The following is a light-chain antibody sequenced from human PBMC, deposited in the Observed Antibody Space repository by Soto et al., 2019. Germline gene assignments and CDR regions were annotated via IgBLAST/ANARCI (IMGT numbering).Light chain of an antibody. V-gene: IGKV1-5*03. J-gene: IGKJ3*01. CDR2: KAS. CDR3: QQYNSYSLFT. CDR1: QSVRSW. Sequence: DIQMTQSPSTLSASIGDTVIITCRASQSVRSWLAWYQQKPGKVPNLLIYKASSLESGVPSRFSGSGSGTEFTLTISNLQPDDFATYYCQQYNSYSLFTFGPGTKV.